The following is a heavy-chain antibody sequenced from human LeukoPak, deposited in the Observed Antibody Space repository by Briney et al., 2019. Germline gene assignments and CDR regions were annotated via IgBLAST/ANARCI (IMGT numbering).Heavy chain of an antibody. V-gene: IGHV1-69*13. D-gene: IGHD6-6*01. CDR3: ARSDNYRYSSSEFDY. CDR1: GGTFSSYA. J-gene: IGHJ4*02. Sequence: SVKVSCKASGGTFSSYAISWVRQAPGQGLEWMGGIIPIFGTANYAQKFQGRVTITADESTSTAYMELSSLRSEDTAVYYCARSDNYRYSSSEFDYWGQGTLVTVSS. CDR2: IIPIFGTA.